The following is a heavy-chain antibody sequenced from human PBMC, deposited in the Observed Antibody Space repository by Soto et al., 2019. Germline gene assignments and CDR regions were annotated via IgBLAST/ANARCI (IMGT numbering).Heavy chain of an antibody. CDR3: ARAYSGSYYGSRFDY. J-gene: IGHJ4*02. Sequence: ASVKVCYKASGYTFTSYGISWVRQAPGQGLEWMGWISAYNGNTNYAQKFQGRVTLTTDTSTSTAYMELRSLTSDDTAVYYCARAYSGSYYGSRFDYWGQGTLVTVSS. D-gene: IGHD1-26*01. V-gene: IGHV1-18*01. CDR2: ISAYNGNT. CDR1: GYTFTSYG.